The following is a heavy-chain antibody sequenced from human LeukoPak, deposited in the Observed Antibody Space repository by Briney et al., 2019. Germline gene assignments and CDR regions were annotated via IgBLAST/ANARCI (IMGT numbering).Heavy chain of an antibody. D-gene: IGHD3-9*01. J-gene: IGHJ4*02. V-gene: IGHV4-4*02. Sequence: PSQTLSLTCAVSGGSISSTNWWSWVRQPPGKGLEWIGAIYHSGPTNYNPSLRGRLTISLDKSKNHFSLKMTSVTGADTAVYYCARRPVSFSDTLTNYPFDYWGQGTLVTVSS. CDR2: IYHSGPT. CDR1: GGSISSTNW. CDR3: ARRPVSFSDTLTNYPFDY.